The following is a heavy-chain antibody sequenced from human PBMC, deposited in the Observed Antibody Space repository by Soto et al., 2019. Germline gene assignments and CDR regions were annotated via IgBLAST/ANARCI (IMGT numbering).Heavy chain of an antibody. J-gene: IGHJ6*02. V-gene: IGHV1-18*04. CDR3: ARGSQRYYDFWSGPSVKYYYYYGMDV. D-gene: IGHD3-3*01. Sequence: ASVKVSCKASGYTFTSYGISWVRQAPGQGLEWMGWISAYNSNTNYAQKLQGRVTMTTDTSTSTAYMELRSLRSDDTAVYYCARGSQRYYDFWSGPSVKYYYYYGMDVWGQGTTVTVSS. CDR1: GYTFTSYG. CDR2: ISAYNSNT.